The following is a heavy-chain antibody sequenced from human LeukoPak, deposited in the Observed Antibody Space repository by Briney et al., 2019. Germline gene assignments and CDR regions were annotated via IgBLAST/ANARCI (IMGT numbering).Heavy chain of an antibody. D-gene: IGHD4-17*01. J-gene: IGHJ4*02. CDR3: ARDTVPGDY. CDR1: GFSFDDYG. CDR2: INSDGSST. V-gene: IGHV3-74*01. Sequence: GGSLRLSCAASGFSFDDYGMSWVRQAPGKGLVWVSRINSDGSSTSYADSVKGRFTISRDNAKNTLYLQMNSLRAEDTAVYYCARDTVPGDYWGQGTLVTVSS.